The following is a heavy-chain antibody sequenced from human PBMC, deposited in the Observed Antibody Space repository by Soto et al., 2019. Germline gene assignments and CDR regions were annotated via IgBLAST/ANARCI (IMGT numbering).Heavy chain of an antibody. D-gene: IGHD3-16*01. J-gene: IGHJ4*02. Sequence: EVQLLESGGGLVQPGGSLRLSCAASEFTFSSFVMGWVRQAPGKGLEWVSAIGGRDGATYYPDSVKGRFTISRDNSRNTLYLRMNSLRVDDTAVYYCAKRRGEGFYDYWGQGTLVTVSS. CDR3: AKRRGEGFYDY. CDR2: IGGRDGAT. CDR1: EFTFSSFV. V-gene: IGHV3-23*01.